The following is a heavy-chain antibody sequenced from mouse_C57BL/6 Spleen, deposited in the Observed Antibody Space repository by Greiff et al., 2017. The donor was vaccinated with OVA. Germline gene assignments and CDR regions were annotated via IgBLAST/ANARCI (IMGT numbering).Heavy chain of an antibody. J-gene: IGHJ4*01. CDR1: GFTFNTYA. CDR2: IRSKSSNYAT. Sequence: EVMLVESGGGLVQPKGSLKLSCAASGFTFNTYAMHWVRQAPGKGLEWVARIRSKSSNYATYYADSVKDRFTISRDDSQSMLYLQMNNLKTEDTAMYYCVRNYGSSYPLYYYAMDYWGQGTSVTVSS. D-gene: IGHD1-1*01. V-gene: IGHV10-3*01. CDR3: VRNYGSSYPLYYYAMDY.